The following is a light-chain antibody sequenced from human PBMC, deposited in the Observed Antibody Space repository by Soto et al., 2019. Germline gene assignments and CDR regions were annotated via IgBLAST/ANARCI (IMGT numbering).Light chain of an antibody. J-gene: IGKJ1*01. CDR3: QQRGNGPPWT. CDR2: RAS. CDR1: QSINSN. Sequence: IVLTQTPAALSGSLGERATLSCRVSQSINSNLAWYQQKPGQAPRLLMFRASIRAAGFPARFSGSGSGTEFNITISSLEPEDFAVYYCQQRGNGPPWTFCQGTKVDI. V-gene: IGKV3-11*01.